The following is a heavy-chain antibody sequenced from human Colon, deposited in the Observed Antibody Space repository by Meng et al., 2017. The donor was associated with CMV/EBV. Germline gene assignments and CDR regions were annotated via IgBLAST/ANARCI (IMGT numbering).Heavy chain of an antibody. V-gene: IGHV4-59*01. CDR1: GDSINNYY. CDR2: VHYSGTPT. J-gene: IGHJ6*02. Sequence: SETLSLTCTVSGDSINNYYWSWIRQSPGKGLEWVAYVHYSGTPTNYNPSLKSRVTISVDTSKNQFYLKLNSVTAADTAVYYCARGVYGMDVWGQGTVVTVSS. CDR3: ARGVYGMDV.